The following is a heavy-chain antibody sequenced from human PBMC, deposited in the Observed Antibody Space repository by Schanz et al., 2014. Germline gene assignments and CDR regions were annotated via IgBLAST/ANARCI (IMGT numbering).Heavy chain of an antibody. CDR1: GFSFSDHA. CDR2: ISSGGNP. J-gene: IGHJ4*02. V-gene: IGHV3-23*04. Sequence: EVQLVESGGGLVKPGGSLRLSCAASGFSFSDHAMDWVRQAAGKGLEWVSSISSGGNPYYANSVKGRFGISRDNSENTLYLQMSSLRVEDTAVYYCAKDPRGDKNDRAYYFDYWGQGTLVSVSS. D-gene: IGHD3-10*01. CDR3: AKDPRGDKNDRAYYFDY.